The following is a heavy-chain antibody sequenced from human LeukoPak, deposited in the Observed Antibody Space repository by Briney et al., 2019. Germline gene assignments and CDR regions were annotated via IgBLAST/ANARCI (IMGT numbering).Heavy chain of an antibody. D-gene: IGHD3-3*01. J-gene: IGHJ6*03. V-gene: IGHV4-39*01. CDR1: GGSISSSSYY. CDR3: ARRYYDFWSGPTKDMDV. CDR2: IYYSGST. Sequence: SETLSLTCTVSGGSISSSSYYWGWIRQPPGKGLEWIGSIYYSGSTYYNPSLKSRVTISVDTSKNQFSLKLSSVTAADTAVYYCARRYYDFWSGPTKDMDVWGKGTTVTVSS.